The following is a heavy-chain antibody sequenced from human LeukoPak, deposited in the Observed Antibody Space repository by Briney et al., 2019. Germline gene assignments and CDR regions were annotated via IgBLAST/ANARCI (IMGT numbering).Heavy chain of an antibody. CDR3: ARDPGNWNYFDY. CDR2: INWNGGST. V-gene: IGHV3-20*04. J-gene: IGHJ4*02. Sequence: GGSLRLSCAASGFTFSDYYMSWIRQAPGKGLEWVSGINWNGGSTGYADSVKGRFTISRDNAKNSLYLQMNSLRAEDTALYYCARDPGNWNYFDYWGQGTLVTVSS. D-gene: IGHD1-1*01. CDR1: GFTFSDYY.